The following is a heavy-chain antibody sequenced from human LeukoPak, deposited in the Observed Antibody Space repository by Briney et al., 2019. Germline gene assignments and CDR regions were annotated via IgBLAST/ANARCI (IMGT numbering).Heavy chain of an antibody. J-gene: IGHJ4*02. CDR1: GGSIPNYY. CDR3: AREATMAV. D-gene: IGHD3-10*01. Sequence: SETLSLTCAVSGGSIPNYYWSWIRQPAGKGLEWIGRTSASGSTNYNPSLKSRVTMSADTSKNQFSLKLTSVTAADTAVYYCAREATMAVWGQGTQVTVSS. CDR2: TSASGST. V-gene: IGHV4-4*07.